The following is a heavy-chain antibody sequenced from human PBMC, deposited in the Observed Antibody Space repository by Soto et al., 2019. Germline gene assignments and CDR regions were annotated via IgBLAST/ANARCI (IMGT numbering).Heavy chain of an antibody. CDR1: GFSLGTSGMC. V-gene: IGHV2-70*01. D-gene: IGHD4-4*01. J-gene: IGHJ6*02. Sequence: SGPTLVNPTHTLTLTCTFSGFSLGTSGMCVSWIRQRPGKALEWLALIDWDDDKYYSTSLKTRLTISKDTSKNQVVLTMTNMDHVDTAKYYCARSTVTTEFSYYGMDVWGQGTTVTVSS. CDR3: ARSTVTTEFSYYGMDV. CDR2: IDWDDDK.